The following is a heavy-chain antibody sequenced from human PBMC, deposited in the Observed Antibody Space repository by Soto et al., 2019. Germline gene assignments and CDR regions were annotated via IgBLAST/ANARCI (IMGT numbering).Heavy chain of an antibody. D-gene: IGHD2-15*01. Sequence: QLQLQESGPGLVKPSETLSLTCTVSGGSISSSSYYWGWIRQPPGKGLEWIGSIYYSGSTYYNPSLKSRVTISVDTSKKQFSLKLSSVTAADTAVYYCARHRRIRLRYCSGGSCYGHGAFDIWGQGTMVTVSS. CDR3: ARHRRIRLRYCSGGSCYGHGAFDI. CDR1: GGSISSSSYY. CDR2: IYYSGST. J-gene: IGHJ3*02. V-gene: IGHV4-39*01.